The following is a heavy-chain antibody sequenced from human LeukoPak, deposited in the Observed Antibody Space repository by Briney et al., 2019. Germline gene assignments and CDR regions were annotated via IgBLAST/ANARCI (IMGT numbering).Heavy chain of an antibody. V-gene: IGHV4-39*07. D-gene: IGHD1-20*01. CDR2: IYYSGST. CDR3: ARDLGNWNLYYYYYMDV. J-gene: IGHJ6*03. Sequence: SETLSLTCTVSGGSISSSSYYWGWIRQPPGKGLEWIGSIYYSGSTYYNPSLKSRVTISVDTSKNQFSLKLSSVTAADTAVYYCARDLGNWNLYYYYYMDVWGKGTTVTVSS. CDR1: GGSISSSSYY.